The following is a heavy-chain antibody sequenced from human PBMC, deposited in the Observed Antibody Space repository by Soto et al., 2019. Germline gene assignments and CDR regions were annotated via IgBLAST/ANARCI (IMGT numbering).Heavy chain of an antibody. V-gene: IGHV1-18*04. CDR1: GYSTISSA. CDR2: ISGYNGNA. CDR3: ARDRSHITVFGVIIGGMDV. D-gene: IGHD3-3*01. Sequence: QVQLVQSGAEVKKPGASVKVSCQASGYSTISSAISWVRQAPGQGFEWMGRISGYNGNANYAQRFPGGVTMTTDTSTNTAYMEVRSLRYDDTAVYYCARDRSHITVFGVIIGGMDVWGQGTTVTVSS. J-gene: IGHJ6*02.